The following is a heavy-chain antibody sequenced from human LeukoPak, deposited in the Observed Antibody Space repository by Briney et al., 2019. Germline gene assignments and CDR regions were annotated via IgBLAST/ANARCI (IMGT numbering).Heavy chain of an antibody. CDR2: ISSSSSTI. J-gene: IGHJ4*02. Sequence: AGGSLRLSCAASGFTFSDYYMSWIRQVPGKGLEWVSYISSSSSTIYYADSVKGRFTISRDNAKNLLYLQMNSLRAEDTAVYYCAREWGNWGAGYFDYWGQGTLVTVSS. V-gene: IGHV3-11*01. CDR3: AREWGNWGAGYFDY. D-gene: IGHD7-27*01. CDR1: GFTFSDYY.